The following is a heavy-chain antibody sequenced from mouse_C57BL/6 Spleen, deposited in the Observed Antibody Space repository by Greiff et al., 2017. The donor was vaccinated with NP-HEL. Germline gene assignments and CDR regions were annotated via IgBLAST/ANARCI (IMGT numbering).Heavy chain of an antibody. V-gene: IGHV1-72*01. CDR1: GYTFTSYW. CDR2: IDPNSGGT. J-gene: IGHJ2*01. CDR3: ASDGNDGLELNYFDY. D-gene: IGHD2-2*01. Sequence: QVQLQQPGAELVKPGASVKLSCKASGYTFTSYWMHWVKQRPGRGLEWIGRIDPNSGGTKYDEKFKSKATLTVDQPYSTTYMQLSSLTSEDTAVYYWASDGNDGLELNYFDYWGQGTTLTVSS.